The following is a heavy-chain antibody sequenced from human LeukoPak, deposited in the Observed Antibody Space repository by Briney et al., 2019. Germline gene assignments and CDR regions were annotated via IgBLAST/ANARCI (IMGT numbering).Heavy chain of an antibody. V-gene: IGHV3-30*19. Sequence: GGSLRLSCAASGFTFSSYGMHWVRQAPGKGLEWVAVISYDGSNKYYADSVKGRFTISRDNSKNTLYLQMNSLRAEDTAVYYCARGFLEWLLSYGMDVWGQGTTVTVSS. CDR3: ARGFLEWLLSYGMDV. D-gene: IGHD3-3*01. J-gene: IGHJ6*02. CDR2: ISYDGSNK. CDR1: GFTFSSYG.